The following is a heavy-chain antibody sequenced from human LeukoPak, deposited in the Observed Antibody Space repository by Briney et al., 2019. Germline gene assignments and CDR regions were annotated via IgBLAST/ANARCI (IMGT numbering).Heavy chain of an antibody. V-gene: IGHV4-39*01. Sequence: PSETLSLTCTVSGGSISSSSYYWGWIRQPPGKGLEWIGSIYYSGSTYYNPSLKSRVTISVDTSKNQFSLKLSSVTAADTAVYYCARHEAYYDFWSGLYYFDYWGQGTLVTVSS. CDR1: GGSISSSSYY. CDR3: ARHEAYYDFWSGLYYFDY. J-gene: IGHJ4*02. D-gene: IGHD3-3*01. CDR2: IYYSGST.